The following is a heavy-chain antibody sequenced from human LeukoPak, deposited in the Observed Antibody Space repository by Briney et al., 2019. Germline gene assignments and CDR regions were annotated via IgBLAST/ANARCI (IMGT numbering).Heavy chain of an antibody. D-gene: IGHD5-12*01. V-gene: IGHV3-49*04. Sequence: PGRSLRLSCTASGFTFGDYAMSWVRQAPGKGMEWEGFIRSKAYGGTTEYAASVKGRFTISRDDSKSIAYLQMNSLKTEDTAVYYCTREVEGGYDSAPYDYWGQGTLVTVSS. J-gene: IGHJ4*02. CDR1: GFTFGDYA. CDR2: IRSKAYGGTT. CDR3: TREVEGGYDSAPYDY.